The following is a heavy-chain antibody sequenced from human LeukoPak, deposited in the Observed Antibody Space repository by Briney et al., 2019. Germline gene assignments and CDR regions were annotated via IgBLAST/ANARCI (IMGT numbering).Heavy chain of an antibody. J-gene: IGHJ5*02. CDR1: GYTSTGYY. D-gene: IGHD3-3*01. V-gene: IGHV1-2*02. CDR2: INPNSGGT. Sequence: ASVKVSCKASGYTSTGYYMHWVRQAPGQGLEWMGWINPNSGGTNYAQKFQGRVTMTRDTSISTAYMELSRLRSDDTAVYYCARDGEDFWSGSNWFDPWGQGTLVTVSS. CDR3: ARDGEDFWSGSNWFDP.